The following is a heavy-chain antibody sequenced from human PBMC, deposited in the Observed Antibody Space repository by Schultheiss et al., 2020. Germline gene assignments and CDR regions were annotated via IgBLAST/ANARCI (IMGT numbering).Heavy chain of an antibody. Sequence: GESLKISCAASGFTFSSYSMIWVRQAPGKGLEWVSSISSSSSYIFYADSVKGRFTISRDNAKNSLYLQMNSLRAEDTAVYYCAREGSRYCSGGNCPTFDYWGQGTLGTVSS. V-gene: IGHV3-21*01. D-gene: IGHD2-15*01. CDR3: AREGSRYCSGGNCPTFDY. J-gene: IGHJ4*02. CDR1: GFTFSSYS. CDR2: ISSSSSYI.